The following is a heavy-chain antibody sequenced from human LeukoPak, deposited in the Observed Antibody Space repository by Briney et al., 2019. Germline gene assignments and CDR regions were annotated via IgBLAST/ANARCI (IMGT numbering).Heavy chain of an antibody. J-gene: IGHJ4*02. D-gene: IGHD2-15*01. CDR3: ATALGYCGGGSCEIDY. CDR2: ISSSSSYI. CDR1: GFTFSSYS. Sequence: GGSLRLSCAASGFTFSSYSMNWVRQAPGKGLEWVSSISSSSSYIYYADSVKGRFTISRDNAKNSLYLQMNSLRAEDTAVYYCATALGYCGGGSCEIDYWGQGTLVTVSS. V-gene: IGHV3-21*01.